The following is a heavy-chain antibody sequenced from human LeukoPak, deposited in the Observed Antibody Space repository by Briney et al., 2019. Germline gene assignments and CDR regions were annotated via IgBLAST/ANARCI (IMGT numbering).Heavy chain of an antibody. CDR3: ARDARIVEATAVDY. D-gene: IGHD1-26*01. CDR2: IYYSGST. CDR1: GGSISSYY. J-gene: IGHJ4*02. Sequence: SETLSLTCTVSGGSISSYYWSWIRQPPGKGLEWIGYIYYSGSTNYNPSLKSRVTISVDTSKNQFSLKLSSVTAADTAVYYCARDARIVEATAVDYWGQGTLVTVSS. V-gene: IGHV4-59*12.